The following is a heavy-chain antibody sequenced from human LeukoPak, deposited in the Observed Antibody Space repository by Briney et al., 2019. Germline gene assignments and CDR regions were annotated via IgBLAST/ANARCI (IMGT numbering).Heavy chain of an antibody. CDR1: GGSFTSYY. V-gene: IGHV4-4*07. CDR2: IHTSGST. CDR3: ARELYGSGLGPLWY. Sequence: SETLSLTCSVSGGSFTSYYWSWIRQPAGKGLEWIGRIHTSGSTVYNPSLKTRVTMSVDTSKNQFSLKLTSVTAADTAVYYCARELYGSGLGPLWYWGQGTLVTVSS. J-gene: IGHJ4*02. D-gene: IGHD6-19*01.